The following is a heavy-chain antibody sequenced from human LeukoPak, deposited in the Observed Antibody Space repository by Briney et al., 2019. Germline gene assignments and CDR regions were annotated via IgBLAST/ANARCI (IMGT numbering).Heavy chain of an antibody. V-gene: IGHV3-30-3*01. Sequence: GRSLRLSCAASGFIFSDYAMHWVRQAPGKGLEWVGFISSDGNNRYYADSVKGRFTISRDNPKNTLYLQMNSLGDEDTAVYYCDPHDSSSPFWGQGTLVTVPS. D-gene: IGHD6-6*01. J-gene: IGHJ4*02. CDR2: ISSDGNNR. CDR1: GFIFSDYA. CDR3: DPHDSSSPF.